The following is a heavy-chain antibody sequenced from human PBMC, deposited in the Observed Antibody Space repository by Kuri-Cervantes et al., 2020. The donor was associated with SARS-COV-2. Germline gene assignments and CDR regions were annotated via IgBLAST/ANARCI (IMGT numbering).Heavy chain of an antibody. CDR2: IYSGGSST. D-gene: IGHD1-26*01. Sequence: GGSLRLSCAASGFTFSSYAMSWVRQAPGKGLEWVSVIYSGGSSTYYADSVKGRFTISRDNSKNTLYLQMNSPRAEDTAVYYCAVIQNSGSYSTRSSYFDYWGQGTLVTVSS. CDR1: GFTFSSYA. J-gene: IGHJ4*02. V-gene: IGHV3-23*03. CDR3: AVIQNSGSYSTRSSYFDY.